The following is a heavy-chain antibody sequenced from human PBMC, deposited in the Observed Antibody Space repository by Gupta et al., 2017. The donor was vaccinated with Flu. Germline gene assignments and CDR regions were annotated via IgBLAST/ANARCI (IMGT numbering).Heavy chain of an antibody. V-gene: IGHV3-74*01. J-gene: IGHJ1*01. CDR2: INSAGSRK. CDR3: ASWSGADMYASLHH. CDR1: GFTFSSYW. Sequence: EVQLVESGESVVQPGGSLRLPGAASGFTFSSYWMHWVRQAPGKRLVWVSRINSAGSRKNYADACKGRFTISRANAKNTLNLQMNSLIDEDRDVYYCASWSGADMYASLHHWGQGTLVTVSS. D-gene: IGHD1-26*01.